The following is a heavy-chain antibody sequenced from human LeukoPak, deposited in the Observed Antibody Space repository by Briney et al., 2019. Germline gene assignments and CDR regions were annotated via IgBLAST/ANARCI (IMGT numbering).Heavy chain of an antibody. D-gene: IGHD3-3*01. J-gene: IGHJ4*02. CDR2: ISSSSSYI. CDR3: ARDPTYNYDFWSGSQLIFDY. Sequence: KSGGSLRLSCAASGFTFSSYSMNWVRQAPGKGLEWVSSISSSSSYIYYADSVKGRFTISRDNAKNSLYLQMNSLRAEDTAVYYCARDPTYNYDFWSGSQLIFDYWGQGTLVTVSS. V-gene: IGHV3-21*01. CDR1: GFTFSSYS.